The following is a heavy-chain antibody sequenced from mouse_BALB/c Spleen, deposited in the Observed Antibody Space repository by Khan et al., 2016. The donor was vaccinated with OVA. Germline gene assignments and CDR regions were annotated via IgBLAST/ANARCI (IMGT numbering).Heavy chain of an antibody. V-gene: IGHV9-3-1*01. J-gene: IGHJ4*01. Sequence: QIQLVQSGPELKKPGETVKISCKASGYTFTNYGMNWVRQAPGKGLKWMGWINTSTGEPTYAADFRGRFAFSLETSASTAYLQINNLKDEDTATYFCARDGYSGTIDYWGQGTTVTVSS. CDR3: ARDGYSGTIDY. CDR2: INTSTGEP. D-gene: IGHD2-3*01. CDR1: GYTFTNYG.